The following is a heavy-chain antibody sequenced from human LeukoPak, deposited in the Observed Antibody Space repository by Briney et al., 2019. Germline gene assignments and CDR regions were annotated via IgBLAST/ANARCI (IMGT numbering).Heavy chain of an antibody. V-gene: IGHV1-46*01. Sequence: GASVKVSCKASGYTFTSYYMHWVRQAPGQGFEWMGIINPSGGSTSYAQKFQGRVTMTRDTSTSTVYMELGSLRSEDTAVYYCARGQPFEQQLRTDYFDYWGQGTLVTVSS. D-gene: IGHD6-13*01. CDR1: GYTFTSYY. J-gene: IGHJ4*02. CDR2: INPSGGST. CDR3: ARGQPFEQQLRTDYFDY.